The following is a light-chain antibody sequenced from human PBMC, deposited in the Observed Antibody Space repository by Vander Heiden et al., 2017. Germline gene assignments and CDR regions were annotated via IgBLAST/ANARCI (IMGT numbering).Light chain of an antibody. CDR3: QQRDNTPYT. V-gene: IGKV1-39*01. Sequence: DIQMTQSPSSLSASVGDRVTITCRASQSISSYLNWYQQKPGKAPKLLIYASSTLQSGVPSRFSGSGSGTDFALTISRLQPEDFATYYCQQRDNTPYTFGQGTKVEIK. CDR2: ASS. CDR1: QSISSY. J-gene: IGKJ2*01.